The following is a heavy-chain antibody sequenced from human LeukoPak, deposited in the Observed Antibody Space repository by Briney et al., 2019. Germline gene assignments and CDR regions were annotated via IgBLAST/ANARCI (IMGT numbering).Heavy chain of an antibody. CDR3: VKDRPCETCMPMDA. J-gene: IGHJ6*02. Sequence: GGSLRLSCAASGITFSDAWMSWVRQAPGKGLEWVAGLGRSGEYKYYADSVKGRFTISRDNSKDTVSLQMNSLRAEDSAIYFCVKDRPCETCMPMDAWGQGTTVTVSS. CDR1: GITFSDAW. V-gene: IGHV3-23*01. D-gene: IGHD2-2*01. CDR2: LGRSGEYK.